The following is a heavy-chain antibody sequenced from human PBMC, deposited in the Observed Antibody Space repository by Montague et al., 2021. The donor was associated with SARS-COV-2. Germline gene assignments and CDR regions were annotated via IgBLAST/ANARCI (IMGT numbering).Heavy chain of an antibody. V-gene: IGHV3-23*01. J-gene: IGHJ2*01. D-gene: IGHD4/OR15-4a*01. Sequence: DSVKGRFTISRDNSRNTVYLQMNSLRAEDTAEYYCSKQRGAGASVYWYFDLWGRGNVVSVSS. CDR3: SKQRGAGASVYWYFDL.